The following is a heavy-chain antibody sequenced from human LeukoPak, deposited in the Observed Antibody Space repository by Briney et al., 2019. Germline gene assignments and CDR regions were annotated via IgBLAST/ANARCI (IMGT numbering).Heavy chain of an antibody. CDR2: IYYSGST. CDR3: ARVGTMVRGVLYYYYYGMDV. Sequence: PSQTLSLTCTVSGGSISSGDYYWSWIRQPPGKGLEWIGYIYYSGSTYYNPSLKSRVTISVDTSKNQFSLKLGSVTAADTAVYYCARVGTMVRGVLYYYYYGMDVWGKGTTVTVSS. J-gene: IGHJ6*04. D-gene: IGHD3-10*01. V-gene: IGHV4-30-4*01. CDR1: GGSISSGDYY.